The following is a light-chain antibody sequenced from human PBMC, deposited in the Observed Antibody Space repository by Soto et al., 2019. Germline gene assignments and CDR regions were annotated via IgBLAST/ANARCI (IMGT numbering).Light chain of an antibody. J-gene: IGKJ4*01. Sequence: EVLMAQSPATLSVSPGERATLSCRASQSITSNLAWYQQKPGQAPRLLIYGASTRASGIPARFSGSGSGTEFTLTISSPQSEDFAVYYCQQYNNWPLTFGGGTKVEIK. CDR3: QQYNNWPLT. CDR1: QSITSN. CDR2: GAS. V-gene: IGKV3-15*01.